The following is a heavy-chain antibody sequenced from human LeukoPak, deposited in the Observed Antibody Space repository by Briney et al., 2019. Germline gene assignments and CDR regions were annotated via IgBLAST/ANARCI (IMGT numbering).Heavy chain of an antibody. CDR2: ISGSGGST. D-gene: IGHD5-12*01. CDR1: GFTFSSYA. Sequence: GGSLRLSCAASGFTFSSYAMSWVRQAPGKGLEWVSAISGSGGSTYYADSVKGRFTISRDNAKNTLYLQMNSLRAEDTAVYYCAKGLSSGYDSRSYWGQGTLVTVSS. CDR3: AKGLSSGYDSRSY. V-gene: IGHV3-23*01. J-gene: IGHJ4*02.